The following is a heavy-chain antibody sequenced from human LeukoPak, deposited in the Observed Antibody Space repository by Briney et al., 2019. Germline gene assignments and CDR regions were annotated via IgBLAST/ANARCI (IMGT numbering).Heavy chain of an antibody. CDR2: ITRNSDYI. J-gene: IGHJ4*02. D-gene: IGHD2-2*01. CDR1: GFTFSTYS. CDR3: ARGRCSSTSCPYAS. Sequence: GSLRLSCAASGFTFSTYSMNWVRQAPGKGLEWVSSITRNSDYIYYADSVKGRFTISRDNAKNSLYLQMNSLRAEDTAVYYCARGRCSSTSCPYASWGQGTLVTVSS. V-gene: IGHV3-21*01.